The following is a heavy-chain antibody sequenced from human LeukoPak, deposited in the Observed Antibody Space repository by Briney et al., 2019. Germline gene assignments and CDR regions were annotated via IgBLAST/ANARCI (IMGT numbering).Heavy chain of an antibody. CDR3: ARGLDYDFWSGYYVY. J-gene: IGHJ4*02. CDR2: IKQDGSEK. V-gene: IGHV3-7*01. D-gene: IGHD3-3*01. CDR1: GFTFSSDW. Sequence: GGSLRLSCAASGFTFSSDWMSWVRQAPGKGLEWVGNIKQDGSEKYYVDSVKGRFTISRDNAKNSLYLQMNSLRAEETAVYYCARGLDYDFWSGYYVYWGQGTLVTVPS.